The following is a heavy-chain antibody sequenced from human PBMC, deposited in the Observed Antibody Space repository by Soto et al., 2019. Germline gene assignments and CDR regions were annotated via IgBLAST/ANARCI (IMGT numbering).Heavy chain of an antibody. V-gene: IGHV4-34*01. CDR2: INHSGST. D-gene: IGHD3-10*01. CDR3: ARPRITMVRGLFSVVDV. CDR1: GGSFSGYY. Sequence: QVQLQQWGAGLLKPSETLSLTCAVYGGSFSGYYWSWIRQPPGKGLEWIGEINHSGSTNYNPSLKSRVTISVDTSKNQFSLKLSSVTAADTAVYYCARPRITMVRGLFSVVDVWGQGTTVTVSS. J-gene: IGHJ6*02.